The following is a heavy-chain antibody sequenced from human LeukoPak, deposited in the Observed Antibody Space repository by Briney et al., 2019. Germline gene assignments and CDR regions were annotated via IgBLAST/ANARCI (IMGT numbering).Heavy chain of an antibody. CDR3: AKDQAIGSDGYNSLRYYFDY. D-gene: IGHD5-24*01. CDR1: GFTFSSYG. J-gene: IGHJ4*02. V-gene: IGHV3-30*18. CDR2: ISYDGSNK. Sequence: GGSLRLSCAASGFTFSSYGLHWVRQAPGKGLEWVAVISYDGSNKYYADSVEGRFTISRDNSKNTLYLQMSSLRAEDTAVYYCAKDQAIGSDGYNSLRYYFDYWGQGTLVTVSS.